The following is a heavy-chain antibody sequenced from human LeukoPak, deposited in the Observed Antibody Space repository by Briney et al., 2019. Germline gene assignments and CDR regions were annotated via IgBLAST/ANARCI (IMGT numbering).Heavy chain of an antibody. D-gene: IGHD3-22*01. Sequence: SETLSLTCTVSGGSFSSGSYYWSWIRQPPGKGLEWIGYIYYSGSTNYNPSLKSRVTISVDTSKNQFSLKLSSVTAADTAVYYCARGISSGYSLFDYWGQGTLVTVSS. CDR1: GGSFSSGSYY. CDR3: ARGISSGYSLFDY. CDR2: IYYSGST. J-gene: IGHJ4*02. V-gene: IGHV4-61*01.